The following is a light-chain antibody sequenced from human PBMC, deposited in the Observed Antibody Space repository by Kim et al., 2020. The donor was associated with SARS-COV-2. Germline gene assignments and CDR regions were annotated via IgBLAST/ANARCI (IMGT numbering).Light chain of an antibody. Sequence: IVLTQSPGTLSLSPGERATLSCRASQTVSTNYLAWYQQKPGKAPRLLIYGASTRATGIPDRFSGSGSGTEFTLTISRLEPEDFAVYYCQKFGGSATWMFGQGTKVGYQT. CDR3: QKFGGSATWM. V-gene: IGKV3-20*01. CDR2: GAS. J-gene: IGKJ1*01. CDR1: QTVSTNY.